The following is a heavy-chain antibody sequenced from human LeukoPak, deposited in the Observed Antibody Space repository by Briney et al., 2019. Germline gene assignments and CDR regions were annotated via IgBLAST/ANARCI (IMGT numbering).Heavy chain of an antibody. CDR1: GLFFGSNW. D-gene: IGHD5-12*01. CDR3: ASGYDLPY. Sequence: PGGSLRLSCTVSGLFFGSNWMTWVRQAPGKGLEWVASIKPDGSATYYLDSVKGRFTISRDNTKNSLYLQMNSLRAEDTAVYYCASGYDLPYWGQGTLVTVSS. J-gene: IGHJ4*02. CDR2: IKPDGSAT. V-gene: IGHV3-7*01.